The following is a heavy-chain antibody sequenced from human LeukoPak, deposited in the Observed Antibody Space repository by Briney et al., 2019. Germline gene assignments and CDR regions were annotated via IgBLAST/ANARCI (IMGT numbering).Heavy chain of an antibody. J-gene: IGHJ4*02. Sequence: SETLSPTCTVSGGSISSYYWNWIRQPAGKGLEWIGHIYTSGSTNYNSSLKSRVTMSVDTSKNQFSVKLNSVIAADTAMYYCARGVYLGNGYYFGYWGQGTLVTVSS. V-gene: IGHV4-4*07. CDR3: ARGVYLGNGYYFGY. CDR2: IYTSGST. D-gene: IGHD2-8*01. CDR1: GGSISSYY.